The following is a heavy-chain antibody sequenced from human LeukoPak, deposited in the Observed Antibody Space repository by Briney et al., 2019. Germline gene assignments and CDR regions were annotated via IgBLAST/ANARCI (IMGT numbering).Heavy chain of an antibody. CDR1: GGTFSSYA. CDR2: IIPIFGTA. J-gene: IGHJ4*02. CDR3: ARVYEPQTKTYDFWSGYYDY. Sequence: ASVKVSCKASGGTFSSYAISWVRQAPGQGLEWMGGIIPIFGTANYAQKFQGRVTITTDESTSTAYMELSRLRSDDTAVYYCARVYEPQTKTYDFWSGYYDYWGQGTLVTVSS. D-gene: IGHD3-3*01. V-gene: IGHV1-69*05.